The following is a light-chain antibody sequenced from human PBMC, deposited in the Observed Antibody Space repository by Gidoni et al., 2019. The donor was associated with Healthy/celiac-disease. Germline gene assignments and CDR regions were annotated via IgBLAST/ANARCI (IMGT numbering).Light chain of an antibody. CDR1: SSNIGAGYD. Sequence: QSVLTPPPAVSGAPGQRVTIACTGSSSNIGAGYDVHWYQQIPGTAPKLLIYGNSKRPSGVPARFSGSKSGTSASLAITGLQAEDEADYYCQSYDSSLSGGVVFGGGTKLTVL. CDR3: QSYDSSLSGGVV. V-gene: IGLV1-40*01. J-gene: IGLJ2*01. CDR2: GNS.